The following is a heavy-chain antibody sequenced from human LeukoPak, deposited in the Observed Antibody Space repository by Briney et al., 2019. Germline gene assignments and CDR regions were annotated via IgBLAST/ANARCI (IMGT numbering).Heavy chain of an antibody. CDR3: ARDRRDGYNYFFDY. V-gene: IGHV1-69*05. J-gene: IGHJ4*02. CDR2: IIPIFGTA. Sequence: SVKVSCKASGGTFSSYAISWVRQAPGQGLEWMGRIIPIFGTANYAQKFQGRVTITTDESTSTAYMELSSLRSENTAVYYCARDRRDGYNYFFDYWGQGTLVTVSS. D-gene: IGHD5-24*01. CDR1: GGTFSSYA.